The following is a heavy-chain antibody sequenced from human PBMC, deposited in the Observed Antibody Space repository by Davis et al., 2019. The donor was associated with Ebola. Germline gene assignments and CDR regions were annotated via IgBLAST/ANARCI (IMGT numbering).Heavy chain of an antibody. Sequence: SVKVSCKASGGTFSSYAISWVRQAPGQGLEWMGGIIPIFGTANYAQKFQGRVTITADESTSTAYMELSSLRSEDTAVYYCAKDKRPHIVLMVYAKGGYFDLWGRGTLVTVSS. D-gene: IGHD2-8*01. CDR3: AKDKRPHIVLMVYAKGGYFDL. V-gene: IGHV1-69*13. J-gene: IGHJ2*01. CDR2: IIPIFGTA. CDR1: GGTFSSYA.